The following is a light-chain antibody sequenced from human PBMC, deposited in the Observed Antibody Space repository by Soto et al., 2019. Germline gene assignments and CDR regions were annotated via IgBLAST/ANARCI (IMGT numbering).Light chain of an antibody. Sequence: QSVLTQPCSVSGSPGRSVAISCTGTSSDVGGYNYVSWYQQHPGKAPKLMIYDVTKRPSGVPDRFSASKSGNTASLTISGLQADDEADYYCCSYAGSYSYVFGTGTKVTVL. CDR3: CSYAGSYSYV. V-gene: IGLV2-11*01. J-gene: IGLJ1*01. CDR2: DVT. CDR1: SSDVGGYNY.